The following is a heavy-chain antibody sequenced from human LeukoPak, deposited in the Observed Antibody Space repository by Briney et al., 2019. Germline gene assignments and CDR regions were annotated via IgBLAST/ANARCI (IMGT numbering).Heavy chain of an antibody. V-gene: IGHV5-10-1*01. CDR1: GYIFSNFW. CDR2: IDPSDSYT. CDR3: ARLRGSTSLNGMDV. Sequence: GESLKISCKGSGYIFSNFWIGWVRRMPGKGLEWMGRIDPSDSYTNYSPSFQGHVTISADKSISTAYLQWSSLKASDTAMYYCARLRGSTSLNGMDVWGQGTTVTVSS. D-gene: IGHD2-2*01. J-gene: IGHJ6*02.